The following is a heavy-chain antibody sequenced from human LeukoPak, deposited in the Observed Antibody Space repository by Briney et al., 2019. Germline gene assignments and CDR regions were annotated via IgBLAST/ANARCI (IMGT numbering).Heavy chain of an antibody. CDR3: AKVISVATGKYYFDY. D-gene: IGHD5-12*01. V-gene: IGHV1-18*01. J-gene: IGHJ4*02. CDR2: ISIYNGKT. CDR1: GYTFTSYG. Sequence: ASVKVSCKASGYTFTSYGITWVRQAPGQGLEWMGWISIYNGKTNYAQKLRGRVTMTADTSTSTVFMELRSLRSDDTAVYYCAKVISVATGKYYFDYWGQGTLVTVSS.